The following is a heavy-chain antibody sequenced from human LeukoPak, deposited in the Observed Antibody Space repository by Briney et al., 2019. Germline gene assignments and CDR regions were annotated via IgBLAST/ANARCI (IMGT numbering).Heavy chain of an antibody. V-gene: IGHV4-39*01. CDR2: IYYSGNT. J-gene: IGHJ3*02. CDR3: AIHEAVYDAFDI. D-gene: IGHD5/OR15-5a*01. Sequence: SETLSLTCTVSGGSISSNSYYWGWIHQPPGKGLEWIGSIYYSGNTYYNPSLKSRVTISVDTSKNQFSLKLSSVTAADTAVYYCAIHEAVYDAFDIWGQGTMVTVSS. CDR1: GGSISSNSYY.